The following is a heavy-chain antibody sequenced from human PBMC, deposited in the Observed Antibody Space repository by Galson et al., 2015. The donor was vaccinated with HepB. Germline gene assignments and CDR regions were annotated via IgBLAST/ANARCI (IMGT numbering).Heavy chain of an antibody. CDR1: GFTFSSYA. D-gene: IGHD6-19*01. CDR2: ISGSGGST. Sequence: SLRLSCAASGFTFSSYAMSWVRQAPGKGLEWVSAISGSGGSTYYADSVKGRFTISRDNSKNTLYLQMNSLRAEDTAVYYCAKVEPPPRWLGTYYFDYWGQGTLFTVSS. V-gene: IGHV3-23*01. J-gene: IGHJ4*02. CDR3: AKVEPPPRWLGTYYFDY.